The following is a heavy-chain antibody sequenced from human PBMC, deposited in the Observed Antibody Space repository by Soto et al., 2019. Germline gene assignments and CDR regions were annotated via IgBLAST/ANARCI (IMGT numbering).Heavy chain of an antibody. CDR2: IYYSGST. J-gene: IGHJ6*02. CDR1: GGSVSSSRYY. V-gene: IGHV4-39*01. Sequence: SETLSLTCTVSGGSVSSSRYYWGWIRQPPGKGLEWIGSIYYSGSTYYNPSLKSRVTISVDTSKNQFSLKLSSVTAADTAVYYCARHVGSGWGYYYYGMEVWGQGTTVTVSS. D-gene: IGHD6-19*01. CDR3: ARHVGSGWGYYYYGMEV.